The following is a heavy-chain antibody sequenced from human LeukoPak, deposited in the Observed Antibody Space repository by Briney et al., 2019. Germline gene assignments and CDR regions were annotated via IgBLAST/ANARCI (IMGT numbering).Heavy chain of an antibody. CDR1: GFTFNTYS. V-gene: IGHV3-48*02. D-gene: IGHD3-10*01. CDR3: ARENWFKFDY. CDR2: ISSSSDAI. Sequence: GGSLRLSYAASGFTFNTYSMTWVRQAPGKGLEWLSYISSSSDAIWYADSVKGRFTVSRDNAKNSLYLHMNSLRDEDTAVYYCARENWFKFDYWGQGSLVTVSS. J-gene: IGHJ4*02.